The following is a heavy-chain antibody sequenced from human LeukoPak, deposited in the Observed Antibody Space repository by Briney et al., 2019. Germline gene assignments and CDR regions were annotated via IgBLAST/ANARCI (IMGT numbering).Heavy chain of an antibody. CDR1: GFTFSSYG. V-gene: IGHV3-30*18. Sequence: GGSLRLSCAASGFTFSSYGMHWVRQAPGKGLEWVAVISYDGSNKYYADSLKGRFTISRDNSKNTLYLQMNSLRAEDTAVYYCAKAVGGEFDPWGQGTLVTVSS. CDR3: AKAVGGEFDP. J-gene: IGHJ5*02. CDR2: ISYDGSNK.